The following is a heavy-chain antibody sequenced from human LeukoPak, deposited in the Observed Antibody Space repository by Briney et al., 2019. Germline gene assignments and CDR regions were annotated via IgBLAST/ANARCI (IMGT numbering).Heavy chain of an antibody. J-gene: IGHJ4*02. V-gene: IGHV4-34*01. CDR2: INHSGST. D-gene: IGHD3-16*02. Sequence: SETLSLTCAVYGGSFSGYYWSWIRQPPGKGLEWIGEINHSGSTNYNPSLKSRVTISVDTSKDQFSLKLSSVTAADTAVYYCARLRDDYVWGSYRPSYYFDYWGQGTPVTVSS. CDR3: ARLRDDYVWGSYRPSYYFDY. CDR1: GGSFSGYY.